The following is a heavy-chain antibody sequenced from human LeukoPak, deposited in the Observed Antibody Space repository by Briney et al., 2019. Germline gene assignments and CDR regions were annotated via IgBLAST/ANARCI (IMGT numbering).Heavy chain of an antibody. V-gene: IGHV3-15*01. CDR2: IKSKTAGGTT. Sequence: GGSLRLSCTASGFTFSNAWMNWVRQAPGKGLEWVGLIKSKTAGGTTDYAAPVKGRFTISRDDSKDTLYLQMNSLKTEDTAVYYCAREWDYWGQGTLVTVSS. CDR3: AREWDY. J-gene: IGHJ4*02. CDR1: GFTFSNAW.